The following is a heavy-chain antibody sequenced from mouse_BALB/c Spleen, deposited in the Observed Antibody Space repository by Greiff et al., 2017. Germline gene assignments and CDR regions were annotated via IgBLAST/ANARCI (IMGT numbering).Heavy chain of an antibody. CDR2: IYPGNVNT. D-gene: IGHD2-14*01. V-gene: IGHV1S56*01. J-gene: IGHJ4*01. CDR1: GYTFTSYY. Sequence: QVQLQQSGPELVKPGASVRISCKASGYTFTSYYIHWVKQRPGQGLEWIGWIYPGNVNTKYNEKFKGKATLTADKSSSTAYIQLSSLTSEDSAVYFCARGPYDGAMDYWGQGTSVTVSS. CDR3: ARGPYDGAMDY.